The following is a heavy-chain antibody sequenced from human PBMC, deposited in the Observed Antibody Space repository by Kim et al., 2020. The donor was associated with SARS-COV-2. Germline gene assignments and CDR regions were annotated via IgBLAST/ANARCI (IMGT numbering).Heavy chain of an antibody. J-gene: IGHJ5*02. D-gene: IGHD3-9*01. Sequence: IYYAGSVKGRFTISRDNAKNALYLQMNSLRDGGTAVYFCARDFDWALRPWGEGNLVTVSS. V-gene: IGHV3-48*02. CDR2: I. CDR3: ARDFDWALRP.